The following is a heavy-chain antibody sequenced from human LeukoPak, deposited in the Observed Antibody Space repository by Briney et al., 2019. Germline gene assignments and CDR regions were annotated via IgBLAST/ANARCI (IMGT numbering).Heavy chain of an antibody. CDR2: ISGSGGST. V-gene: IGHV3-23*01. Sequence: GGSLRLSCAASGFTFSSYGMSWVRQAPGKGLEWVSAISGSGGSTYYADSVKGRFTISRDNSKNTLYLQMNSLRAEDTAVYYCAKGPYSSSWYCHFDYWGQGTLATVSS. D-gene: IGHD6-13*01. CDR1: GFTFSSYG. CDR3: AKGPYSSSWYCHFDY. J-gene: IGHJ4*02.